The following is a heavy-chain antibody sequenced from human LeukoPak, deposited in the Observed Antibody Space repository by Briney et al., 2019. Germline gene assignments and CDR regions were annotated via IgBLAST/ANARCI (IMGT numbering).Heavy chain of an antibody. D-gene: IGHD2-21*02. J-gene: IGHJ4*02. CDR2: ISSSGSTI. CDR3: ARMKKHIVVVTAIQDPLY. Sequence: GGSLRLSCAASGFTFSDCYMSWIRQAPGKGLEWVSYISSSGSTIYYADSVKGRFTISRDNAKNSLYLQMNSLRAEDTAVYYCARMKKHIVVVTAIQDPLYWGQGTLVTVSS. V-gene: IGHV3-11*01. CDR1: GFTFSDCY.